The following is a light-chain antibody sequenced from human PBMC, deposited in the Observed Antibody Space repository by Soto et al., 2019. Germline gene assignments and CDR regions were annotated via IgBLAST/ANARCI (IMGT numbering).Light chain of an antibody. J-gene: IGKJ4*01. CDR2: EAS. V-gene: IGKV3-11*01. CDR1: QTVSSS. Sequence: SVLTQSPGTLSLSPGERATLSCRASQTVSSSLAWYQQKPGQAPRLLIYEASNRATGIPARFSGSGSGADFTLTISSLEPEDFALYYCQQHINWPLTFGGGTKVDIK. CDR3: QQHINWPLT.